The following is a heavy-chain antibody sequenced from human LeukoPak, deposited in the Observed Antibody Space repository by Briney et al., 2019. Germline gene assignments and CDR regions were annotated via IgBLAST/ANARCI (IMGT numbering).Heavy chain of an antibody. J-gene: IGHJ4*02. D-gene: IGHD5-24*01. CDR3: ARDSIKEMATIS. V-gene: IGHV4-4*07. CDR2: IYTSGST. CDR1: GGSISRYY. Sequence: SETLSLTCTVSGGSISRYYWSWIRQPAGKGLEWIGRIYTSGSTNYNPSLKSRVTMSVDTSKNQFSLKLSSVTAADTAVYYCARDSIKEMATISWGQGTLVTVSS.